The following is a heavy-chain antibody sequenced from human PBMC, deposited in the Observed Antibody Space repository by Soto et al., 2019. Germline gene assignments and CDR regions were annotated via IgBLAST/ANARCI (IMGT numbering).Heavy chain of an antibody. V-gene: IGHV4-39*02. CDR2: IYYSGST. Sequence: PSETLSLTCTVSGGSISSSSYYWGWIRQPPGKGLEWIGSIYYSGSTYYNPSLKSRVTISVDTSKNQFSLKLSSVTAADTAVYYCAREYYDFWSGHYYMDVWGKGTTVTVSS. CDR1: GGSISSSSYY. CDR3: AREYYDFWSGHYYMDV. D-gene: IGHD3-3*01. J-gene: IGHJ6*03.